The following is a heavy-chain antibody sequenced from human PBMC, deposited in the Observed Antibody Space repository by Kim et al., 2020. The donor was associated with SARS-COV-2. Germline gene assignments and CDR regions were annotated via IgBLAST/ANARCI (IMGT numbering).Heavy chain of an antibody. CDR1: GYTFGDHH. CDR3: VRYSKNYCFDY. D-gene: IGHD1-7*01. Sequence: GGSLRLSCVASGYTFGDHHMDWVRQAPGKGLEWVGRSRNRNNRHSTEYAASVKGRFTVSRDDSKNSLYLQMDSLQTEDTAVYYCVRYSKNYCFDYWGRGT. CDR2: SRNRNNRHST. V-gene: IGHV3-72*01. J-gene: IGHJ4*03.